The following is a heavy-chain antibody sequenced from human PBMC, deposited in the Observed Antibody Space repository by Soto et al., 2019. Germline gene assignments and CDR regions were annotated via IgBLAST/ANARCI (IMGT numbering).Heavy chain of an antibody. J-gene: IGHJ4*02. V-gene: IGHV4-31*03. Sequence: SETLSLTCTVSGGSISSGGYYWSWIRQHPGKGLEWIGYIYYSGSTYYNPSLKSRVTISVDTSKNQFSLKLSSVTAADTAVYYCAGVHNWVATRSRGEVDFDYWGQGTLVTVSS. CDR2: IYYSGST. CDR3: AGVHNWVATRSRGEVDFDY. D-gene: IGHD5-12*01. CDR1: GGSISSGGYY.